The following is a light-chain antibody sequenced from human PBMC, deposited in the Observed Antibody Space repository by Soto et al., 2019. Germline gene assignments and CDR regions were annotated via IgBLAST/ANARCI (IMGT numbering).Light chain of an antibody. V-gene: IGKV3-20*01. CDR1: QSVSNNY. CDR3: QQYGSSGT. Sequence: EIVLTQSPGTLSLSPGERATLSCRASQSVSNNYLAWYQQKPGQAPRLLIYGASSRATGIPDRFSGSGSGTDFTLTISRLEPEDFAVYYCQQYGSSGTSGQGTKVDIK. J-gene: IGKJ1*01. CDR2: GAS.